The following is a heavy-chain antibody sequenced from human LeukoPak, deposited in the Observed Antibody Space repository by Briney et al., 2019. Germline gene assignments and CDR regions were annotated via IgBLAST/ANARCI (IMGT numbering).Heavy chain of an antibody. D-gene: IGHD1-26*01. J-gene: IGHJ4*02. V-gene: IGHV4-59*01. CDR1: GGSISSYY. Sequence: SETLSLTCTVSGGSISSYYWSWIRQPPGKGLEWIGYIYYSGSTNYNPSLKSRVTISVDTSRNQFSLKLSSVTAADTAVYYCARASGSYFDYWGQGTLVTVSS. CDR3: ARASGSYFDY. CDR2: IYYSGST.